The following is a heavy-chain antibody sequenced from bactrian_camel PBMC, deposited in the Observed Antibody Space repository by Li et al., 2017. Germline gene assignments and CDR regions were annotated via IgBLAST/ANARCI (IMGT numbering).Heavy chain of an antibody. V-gene: IGHV3S53*01. CDR2: IDHDGST. CDR3: ATDPHYLVAGLDEYNY. J-gene: IGHJ4*01. Sequence: HVQLVESGGGLVQPGGSLRLSCLASVSHYSTLCMGWFRQPPGKEREGVASIDHDGSTTYADSVKGRFPISRDTAKNTVYLQMNSLKPEDTAVYYCATDPHYLVAGLDEYNYWGQGTQVTVS. D-gene: IGHD6*01. CDR1: VSHYSTLC.